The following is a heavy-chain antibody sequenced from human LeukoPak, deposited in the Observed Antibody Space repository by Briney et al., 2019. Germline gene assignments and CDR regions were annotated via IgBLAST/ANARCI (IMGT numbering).Heavy chain of an antibody. CDR1: GYTFTSYY. Sequence: ASVKVSCKASGYTFTSYYMHWVRQAPGQGLEWMGIINPSGGSTSYAQKFQGRVTMTRDMSTSTVYMELSSLRSEDTAVYYCARESGIRWEGGQQLVKDGAFDIWGQGTMVTVSS. D-gene: IGHD6-13*01. CDR3: ARESGIRWEGGQQLVKDGAFDI. J-gene: IGHJ3*02. V-gene: IGHV1-46*01. CDR2: INPSGGST.